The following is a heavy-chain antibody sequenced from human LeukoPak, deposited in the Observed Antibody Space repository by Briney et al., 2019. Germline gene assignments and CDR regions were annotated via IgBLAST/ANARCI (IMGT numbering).Heavy chain of an antibody. J-gene: IGHJ4*02. V-gene: IGHV3-74*01. Sequence: GGSLRLSCAASGFTFSSHWMHWVRQAPGKGLVWVSRINSDGSSTSYADSVKGRFTISRDNAKNTLYLQMNSLRAEDTAVYYCASGDYYGSGSPFDYWGQGTLVTVSS. CDR3: ASGDYYGSGSPFDY. CDR1: GFTFSSHW. CDR2: INSDGSST. D-gene: IGHD3-10*01.